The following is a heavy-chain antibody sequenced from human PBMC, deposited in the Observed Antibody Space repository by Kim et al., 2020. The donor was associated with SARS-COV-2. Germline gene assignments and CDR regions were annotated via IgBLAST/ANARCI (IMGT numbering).Heavy chain of an antibody. D-gene: IGHD5-18*01. CDR2: IYYSGST. Sequence: SETLSLTCTVSGGSISSSSYYWGWIRQPPGKGLEWIGSIYYSGSTYYNPSLKSRVTISVDTSKNQFSLKLSSVTAADTAVYYCARDSIGYSYGHPDYFDYWGQGTLVTVSS. CDR1: GGSISSSSYY. CDR3: ARDSIGYSYGHPDYFDY. J-gene: IGHJ4*02. V-gene: IGHV4-39*07.